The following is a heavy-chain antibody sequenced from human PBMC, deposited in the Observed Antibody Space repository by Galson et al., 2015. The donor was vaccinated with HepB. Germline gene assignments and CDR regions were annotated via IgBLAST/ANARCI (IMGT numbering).Heavy chain of an antibody. D-gene: IGHD3-16*02. V-gene: IGHV4-61*01. Sequence: ETLSLTCTVSGGSVSSGSYYWSWIRQPPGKGLEWIGYIYYSGSTNYNPSLKSRVTISVDTSKNQFSLKLSSVTAADTAVYYCARDPITFGGVIAPDYWGQGTLVTVSS. CDR1: GGSVSSGSYY. CDR3: ARDPITFGGVIAPDY. CDR2: IYYSGST. J-gene: IGHJ4*02.